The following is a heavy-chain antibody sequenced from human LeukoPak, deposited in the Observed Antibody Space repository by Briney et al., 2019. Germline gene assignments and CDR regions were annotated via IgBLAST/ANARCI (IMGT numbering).Heavy chain of an antibody. CDR1: GFTFSSFT. D-gene: IGHD3-10*01. CDR2: ISSSSTYK. V-gene: IGHV3-21*01. CDR3: ARVSMVRGVENLDP. Sequence: GGSLRLSCAASGFTFSSFTMNWVRQAPGKGLEWVSSISSSSTYKDYIDSVKGRFTISRDNAKNSLYLQMNSLRAEDTAVYYCARVSMVRGVENLDPWGQGTLVTVSS. J-gene: IGHJ5*02.